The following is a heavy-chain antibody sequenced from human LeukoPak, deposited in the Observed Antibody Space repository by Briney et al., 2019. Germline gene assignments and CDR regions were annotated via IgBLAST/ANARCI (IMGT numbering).Heavy chain of an antibody. CDR1: GYTFTGYY. CDR2: IIPIFGTA. J-gene: IGHJ5*02. D-gene: IGHD5-12*01. V-gene: IGHV1-69*05. Sequence: SVKVSCKASGYTFTGYYMHWVRQAPGQGLEWMGGIIPIFGTANYAQKFQGRVTITTDESTSTAYMELSSLRSEDTAVYYCARDRGGYGNWFDPSGQGTLVTVSS. CDR3: ARDRGGYGNWFDP.